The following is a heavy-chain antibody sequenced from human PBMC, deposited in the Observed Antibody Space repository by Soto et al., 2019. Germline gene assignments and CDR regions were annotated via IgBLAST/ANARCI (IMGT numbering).Heavy chain of an antibody. CDR3: VRGGHGSGSYLGSY. Sequence: VGSLRLSCVASGFTITTYWMSWVRQAPGKGLEWVANIRQDGGAQYYVDSVKGRFTISRDNAKNSVYLQMDSLRAEDTAVYYCVRGGHGSGSYLGSYWGQGILVTVSS. V-gene: IGHV3-7*03. D-gene: IGHD3-10*01. J-gene: IGHJ4*02. CDR2: IRQDGGAQ. CDR1: GFTITTYW.